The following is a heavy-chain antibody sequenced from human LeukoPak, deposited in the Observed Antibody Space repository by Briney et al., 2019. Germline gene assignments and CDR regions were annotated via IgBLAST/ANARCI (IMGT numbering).Heavy chain of an antibody. V-gene: IGHV4-59*01. CDR1: GGSISSYY. CDR2: IYYSGST. CDR3: ARGCADSSVPHAFDI. Sequence: SETLSLTXTVSGGSISSYYWSWIRQPPGKGLEWIGYIYYSGSTNYNPSLKSRVTISVDTSKNQFSLKLSSVTAADTAVYYCARGCADSSVPHAFDIWGQGTMVTVSS. J-gene: IGHJ3*02. D-gene: IGHD3-22*01.